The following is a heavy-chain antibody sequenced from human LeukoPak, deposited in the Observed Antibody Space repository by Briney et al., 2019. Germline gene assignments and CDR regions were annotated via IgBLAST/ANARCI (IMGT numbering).Heavy chain of an antibody. D-gene: IGHD5-18*01. CDR2: IYYSGST. J-gene: IGHJ4*02. CDR3: ARGLRYNYGYLFA. Sequence: PSETLPLTCTVSGGSITNYYWNWLRQPPGKGLEWIGYIYYSGSTNYNPSLKSRVAISVDKAKNQFSLNLSSVTAADTAIYYCARGLRYNYGYLFAWGQGTLVTVSS. V-gene: IGHV4-59*01. CDR1: GGSITNYY.